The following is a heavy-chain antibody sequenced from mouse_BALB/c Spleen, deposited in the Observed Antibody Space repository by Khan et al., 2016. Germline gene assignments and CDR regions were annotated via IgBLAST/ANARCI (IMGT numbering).Heavy chain of an antibody. Sequence: EVKLLESGGGLVQPGGSLKLSCAASGFDFSRYWMSWVRQAPGKGLEWIGEINPDSSTINYTPSLKDKFIISRANAKNTLYLQMSKVRSEDTALYYCARLHYYGHHDYWGQGTTLTVSS. CDR3: ARLHYYGHHDY. CDR2: INPDSSTI. V-gene: IGHV4-1*02. D-gene: IGHD1-2*01. J-gene: IGHJ2*01. CDR1: GFDFSRYW.